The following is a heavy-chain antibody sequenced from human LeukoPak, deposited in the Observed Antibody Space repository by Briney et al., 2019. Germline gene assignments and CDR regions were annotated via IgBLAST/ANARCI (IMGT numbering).Heavy chain of an antibody. CDR2: INHSGST. J-gene: IGHJ4*02. Sequence: SETLSLTCAVYGGSFSGYYWSWIRQPPGKGLEWIGEINHSGSTNYNPSLKSRVTISVDTSKNRFSLKLSSVTAADTAVYYCAGATYSSSLFDYWGQGTLVTVSS. CDR1: GGSFSGYY. D-gene: IGHD6-6*01. CDR3: AGATYSSSLFDY. V-gene: IGHV4-34*01.